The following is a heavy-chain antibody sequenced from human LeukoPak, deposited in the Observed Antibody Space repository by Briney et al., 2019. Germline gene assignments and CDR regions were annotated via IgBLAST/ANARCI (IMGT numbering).Heavy chain of an antibody. J-gene: IGHJ4*02. D-gene: IGHD1-1*01. CDR2: IYYDGSNI. CDR1: EFTFTTYG. V-gene: IGHV3-33*01. Sequence: GRSLTLSCAASEFTFTTYGMHWVRQAPGKGLEWVAFIYYDGSNIYYADYVKGRFTISRDISKNTQYLQMDSLRAEDTAIYYCARDWKTNSFDYWGQGTLVTVSS. CDR3: ARDWKTNSFDY.